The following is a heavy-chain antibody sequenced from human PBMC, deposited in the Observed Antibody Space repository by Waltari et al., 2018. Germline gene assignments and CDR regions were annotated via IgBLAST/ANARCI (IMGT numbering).Heavy chain of an antibody. CDR3: ARDGDWSNWADFDC. CDR1: GFTVSSNY. D-gene: IGHD1-1*01. Sequence: EVQLVESGGGLIQPGGSLRLSCAASGFTVSSNYMSWVRQAPGKGLEWVSVIYSGGSTYYADSVKGRFTISRDNSKNTLYLQMNSLRAEDTAVYYCARDGDWSNWADFDCWGQGTLVTVSS. V-gene: IGHV3-53*01. CDR2: IYSGGST. J-gene: IGHJ4*02.